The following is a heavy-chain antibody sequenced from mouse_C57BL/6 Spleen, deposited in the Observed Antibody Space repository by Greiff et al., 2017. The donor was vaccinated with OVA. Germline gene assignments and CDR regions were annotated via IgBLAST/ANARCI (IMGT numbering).Heavy chain of an antibody. CDR3: ARSPIYDGYYGFAY. CDR2: INPNNGGT. D-gene: IGHD2-3*01. J-gene: IGHJ3*01. Sequence: VQLQQSGPELVKPGASVKISCKASGYTFTDYYMNWVKQSHGKSLEWIGDINPNNGGTSYNQKFKGKATLTVDKSSSTAYMELRSLTSEDSAVYYGARSPIYDGYYGFAYWGQGTLVTVSA. CDR1: GYTFTDYY. V-gene: IGHV1-26*01.